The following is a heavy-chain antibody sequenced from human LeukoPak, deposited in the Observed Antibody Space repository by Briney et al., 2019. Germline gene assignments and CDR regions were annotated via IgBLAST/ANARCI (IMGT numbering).Heavy chain of an antibody. V-gene: IGHV1-2*02. CDR1: GYMFTDYY. J-gene: IGHJ6*03. Sequence: GASVKVSCKASGYMFTDYYMHWVRQAPGQGLEWMGWIDPNSGGTKSAQKFQGRVTMTRDTSISTAYMELSRLRSDDTAVYYCARERVGGNLVYYYYYMDVWGKGTTVTISS. CDR3: ARERVGGNLVYYYYYMDV. D-gene: IGHD4-23*01. CDR2: IDPNSGGT.